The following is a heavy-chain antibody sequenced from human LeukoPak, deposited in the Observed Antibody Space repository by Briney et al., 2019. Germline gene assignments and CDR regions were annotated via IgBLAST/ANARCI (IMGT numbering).Heavy chain of an antibody. D-gene: IGHD6-19*01. CDR1: GGSFSGYY. J-gene: IGHJ6*03. Sequence: SETLSLTCAVYGGSFSGYYWSWIRQPPGKGLEWIGEINHSGSTNYNPSLKSRVTISVDTSKNQFSLKLSSVTAADTAVYYCARLLRGEYSSGWYLRGENYYYYYMDVWGKGTTVTVSS. CDR3: ARLLRGEYSSGWYLRGENYYYYYMDV. CDR2: INHSGST. V-gene: IGHV4-34*01.